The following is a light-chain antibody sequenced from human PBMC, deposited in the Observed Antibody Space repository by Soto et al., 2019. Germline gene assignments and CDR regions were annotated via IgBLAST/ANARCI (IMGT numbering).Light chain of an antibody. V-gene: IGLV2-11*01. CDR1: SSDVGRYDY. CDR2: DVT. CDR3: CSVAGSYSYV. Sequence: QSVLTQPRSVCGSTEQSVTISSTGTSSDVGRYDYVSWYQQHPGKAPKLIVYDVTERPSGVPDRFSGSKSGNTASLTISGLQAEDEADYSCCSVAGSYSYVFGTGTKVTVL. J-gene: IGLJ1*01.